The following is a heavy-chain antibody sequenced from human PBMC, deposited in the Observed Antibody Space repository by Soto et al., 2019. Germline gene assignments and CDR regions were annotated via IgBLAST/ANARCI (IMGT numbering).Heavy chain of an antibody. CDR3: ARERATAAKMFDY. J-gene: IGHJ4*02. V-gene: IGHV1-46*01. Sequence: QVQLVQSGAEVKNPGASVKVSCKASGYTFSNYYMHWVRQAPGQGLEWMGGINPNGDTTYYAQKFLGRLTVTRDTSTSTVYMELSSLRSDDTAVYYCARERATAAKMFDYWGQGTLVTVSS. D-gene: IGHD2-2*01. CDR1: GYTFSNYY. CDR2: INPNGDTT.